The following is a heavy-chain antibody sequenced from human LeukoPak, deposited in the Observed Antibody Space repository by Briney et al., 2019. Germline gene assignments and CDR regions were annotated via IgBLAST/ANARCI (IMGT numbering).Heavy chain of an antibody. V-gene: IGHV3-33*01. J-gene: IGHJ3*02. D-gene: IGHD6-13*01. Sequence: GRSLRLACTASGFTFSSYGMHWVRQAPGKAPEWVAAVWFDGSNIFYADAVKGRFTISRDTSKNTLSLQMNSLRAADTAVYYCARDATFLRPTIATAGSVFDIWGQGTMVTVSS. CDR2: VWFDGSNI. CDR1: GFTFSSYG. CDR3: ARDATFLRPTIATAGSVFDI.